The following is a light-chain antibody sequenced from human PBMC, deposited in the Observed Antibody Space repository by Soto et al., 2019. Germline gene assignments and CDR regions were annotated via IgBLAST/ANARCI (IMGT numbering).Light chain of an antibody. CDR2: NVS. Sequence: QSVLTQPASVSGSPGQSITISCTGTTGDIGSYNRVSWYQQEPGEAPKIMIKNVSDRPSGISNRFSGSKSGNTASLTISGLQAEDEAEYYCCSYTIASTDVFGTGTKLTVL. J-gene: IGLJ1*01. CDR1: TGDIGSYNR. CDR3: CSYTIASTDV. V-gene: IGLV2-14*01.